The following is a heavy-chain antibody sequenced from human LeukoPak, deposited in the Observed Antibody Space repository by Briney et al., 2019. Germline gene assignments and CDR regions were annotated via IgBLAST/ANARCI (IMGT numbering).Heavy chain of an antibody. CDR3: ARGLNSGVGPAAY. D-gene: IGHD6-13*01. CDR2: ISSSSGTI. J-gene: IGHJ4*02. CDR1: GFTFSSYS. Sequence: GGSLRLSCAASGFTFSSYSMNWVRQAPGKGLEWVSYISSSSGTIYYADSVKGRFTISRDNAKNSLYLQVNSLRPEDPAVYYCARGLNSGVGPAAYWGQGTLVTVSS. V-gene: IGHV3-48*01.